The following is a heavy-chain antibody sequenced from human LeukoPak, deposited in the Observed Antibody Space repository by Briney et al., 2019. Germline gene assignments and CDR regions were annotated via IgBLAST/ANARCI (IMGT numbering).Heavy chain of an antibody. V-gene: IGHV4-59*08. Sequence: SETLSLTCTVSGGSISTYYWSWIRQPPGKGLEWIGYIYYSGSTNSNPSLKSRVTISVDTSKNQFSLKLSSVTAADTAVYYCARRTYGSGSYYLDYWGQGTPVTVSS. CDR2: IYYSGST. J-gene: IGHJ4*02. CDR1: GGSISTYY. CDR3: ARRTYGSGSYYLDY. D-gene: IGHD3-10*01.